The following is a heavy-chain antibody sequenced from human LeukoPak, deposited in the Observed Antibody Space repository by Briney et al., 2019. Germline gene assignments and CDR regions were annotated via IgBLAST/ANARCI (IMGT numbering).Heavy chain of an antibody. Sequence: GGSLRLSCAASGFTFSSYRMNWVRQAPGKGLEWVSYISSSSSTIYYADAVKGRFTISRDNAKNSLYPQMNSLRAEDTAVYYCARDISQPGAQGYWGQGTLVTVSS. CDR3: ARDISQPGAQGY. CDR1: GFTFSSYR. V-gene: IGHV3-48*01. CDR2: ISSSSSTI. J-gene: IGHJ4*02. D-gene: IGHD3-10*01.